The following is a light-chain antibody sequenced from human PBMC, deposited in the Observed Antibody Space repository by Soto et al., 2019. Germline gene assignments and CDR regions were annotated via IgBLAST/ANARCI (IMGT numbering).Light chain of an antibody. J-gene: IGKJ5*01. Sequence: DIQMTQSPSSLSASIGDRVTITCRASQSISTYLNWYHQKPGKAPDLLIYAASSLKSGAPSRFSGSGSGTHFTLTITGLQPADFATYYCQQNYSIPITFGQGTRLEIK. V-gene: IGKV1-39*01. CDR2: AAS. CDR1: QSISTY. CDR3: QQNYSIPIT.